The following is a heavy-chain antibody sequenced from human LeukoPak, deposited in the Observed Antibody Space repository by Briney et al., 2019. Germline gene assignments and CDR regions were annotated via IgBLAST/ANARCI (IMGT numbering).Heavy chain of an antibody. J-gene: IGHJ3*02. CDR3: ARQHILVVTATRVAGAFNI. D-gene: IGHD2-21*02. V-gene: IGHV4-4*07. CDR1: GGSISSYY. Sequence: SETLSLTCTVSGGSISSYYWSWIRQPAGKGLEWIGRIYTSGSTNYNPSLKSRVTMSVDTSKNQFSLELSPVTAADTAVYYCARQHILVVTATRVAGAFNIWGQGTMVTVSS. CDR2: IYTSGST.